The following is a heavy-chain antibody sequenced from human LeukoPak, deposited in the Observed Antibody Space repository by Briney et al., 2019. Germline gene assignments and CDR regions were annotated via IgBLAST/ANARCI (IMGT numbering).Heavy chain of an antibody. CDR2: INSDGSNT. CDR1: GFTFSTYW. CDR3: ARVGGSNAFDI. V-gene: IGHV3-74*01. Sequence: GGSLRLSCAASGFTFSTYWMHWVRQAPGKGLVWVSPINSDGSNTSYADSVKGRFTISRDNAKNTLSLQMNSLRAEDTAVYYCARVGGSNAFDIWGQGTMVIVSS. J-gene: IGHJ3*02. D-gene: IGHD1-26*01.